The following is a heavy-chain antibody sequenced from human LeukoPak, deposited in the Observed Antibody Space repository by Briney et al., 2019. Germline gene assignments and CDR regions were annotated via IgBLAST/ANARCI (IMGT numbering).Heavy chain of an antibody. CDR3: AKDGVSELIADY. CDR1: GFSFSNYG. Sequence: GRSLRLSCAASGFSFSNYGMHWVRQTPGKGLEWVASISSYGSDEYYADSVKGRFTISRDNSKKTLHLQMNGLRAEDTAVYYCAKDGVSELIADYGGQGTLVTVSS. V-gene: IGHV3-30*18. J-gene: IGHJ4*02. CDR2: ISSYGSDE. D-gene: IGHD2/OR15-2a*01.